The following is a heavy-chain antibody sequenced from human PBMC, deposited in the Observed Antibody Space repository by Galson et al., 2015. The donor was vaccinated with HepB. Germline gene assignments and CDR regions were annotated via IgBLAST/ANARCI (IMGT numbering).Heavy chain of an antibody. Sequence: SLRLSCAASGFTFSSYSMNWVRQAPGKGLEWVSSISSSSSYIYYADSVKGRFTISRDNAKNSLYLQMNSLRAEDTAVYYCARGSWGSYYYYMDVWGKGTTVTVSS. V-gene: IGHV3-21*01. D-gene: IGHD1-26*01. CDR2: ISSSSSYI. CDR3: ARGSWGSYYYYMDV. J-gene: IGHJ6*03. CDR1: GFTFSSYS.